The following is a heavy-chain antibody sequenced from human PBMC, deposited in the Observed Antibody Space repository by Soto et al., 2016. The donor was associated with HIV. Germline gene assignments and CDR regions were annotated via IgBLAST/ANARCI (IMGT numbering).Heavy chain of an antibody. V-gene: IGHV4-61*03. CDR3: ASVRGPRDGFKYF. J-gene: IGHJ4*02. D-gene: IGHD3-16*01. CDR1: GASVSSPIYY. CDR2: LHDTGTT. Sequence: QVQLQESGPGLVRPSETLSLTCSVSGASVSSPIYYWTWFRQPPGKGPEWIGYLHDTGTTSYNPSLKSRVTLSVDTSKGHFYLNLNSVTAADTAVYYCASVRGPRDGFKYFWGRDPVVTVSS.